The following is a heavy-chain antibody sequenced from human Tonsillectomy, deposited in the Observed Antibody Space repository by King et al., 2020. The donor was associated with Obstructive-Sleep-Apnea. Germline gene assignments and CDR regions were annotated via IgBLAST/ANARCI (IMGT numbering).Heavy chain of an antibody. CDR2: IWYDGXNK. V-gene: IGHV3-33*03. CDR1: GFXFSSYG. Sequence: LQLQESGGGVVQPGRSLRLSCEASGFXFSSYGMHWVRQAPGKGLEWVANIWYDGXNKFYTDSVKXRFTISRDNSKXTLYLQMNSLRAEDTAVYYCAKXVXXLXXXXXVXXDXXXXXTTV. J-gene: IGHJ6*02. CDR3: AKXVXXLXXXXXVXXDX.